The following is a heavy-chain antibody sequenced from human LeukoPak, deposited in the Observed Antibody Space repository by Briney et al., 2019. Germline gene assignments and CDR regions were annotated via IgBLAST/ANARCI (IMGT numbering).Heavy chain of an antibody. D-gene: IGHD6-6*01. CDR2: ISSSSSYI. J-gene: IGHJ3*02. CDR1: GFTFSSYS. Sequence: GGSLRLSCAASGFTFSSYSMNWVRQTPGKGLEWVSSISSSSSYIYYADSVKGRFTISRDNAKNSLYLQMNSLRAEDTAVYYCARASSSSYAFDIWGQGTMVTVSS. CDR3: ARASSSSYAFDI. V-gene: IGHV3-21*01.